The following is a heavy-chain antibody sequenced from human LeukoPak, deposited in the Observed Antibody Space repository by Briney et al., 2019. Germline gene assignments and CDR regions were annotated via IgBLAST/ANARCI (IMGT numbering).Heavy chain of an antibody. CDR3: AGWAEQLERRGPHYYSYMDV. CDR2: ISGSGTTI. CDR1: GFTFSDYY. Sequence: GGSLRLSCAASGFTFSDYYMNWIRQAPGKGLEWVSYISGSGTTISYTASVKGRFTISRDNAKNSLYLQMNGLRADDTGVYYCAGWAEQLERRGPHYYSYMDVWGKGTTVTISS. J-gene: IGHJ6*03. D-gene: IGHD1-1*01. V-gene: IGHV3-11*04.